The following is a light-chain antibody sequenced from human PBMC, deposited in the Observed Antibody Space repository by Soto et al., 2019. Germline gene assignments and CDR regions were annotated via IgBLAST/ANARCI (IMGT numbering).Light chain of an antibody. Sequence: DIQMTQSPSTVSASVGDRVTITCRASQSISRWLAWYQQKPGKAPNLRIYDASSLRSGVPSRFSGSGSGTDFTLPISSLPPDHFAPYYCQQYNSYSTFGQGTKLAI. CDR2: DAS. CDR3: QQYNSYST. J-gene: IGKJ2*01. V-gene: IGKV1-5*01. CDR1: QSISRW.